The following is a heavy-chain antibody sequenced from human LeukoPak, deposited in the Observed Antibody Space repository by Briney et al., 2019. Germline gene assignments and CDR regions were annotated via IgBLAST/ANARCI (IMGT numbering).Heavy chain of an antibody. CDR3: TIAGGWYELVY. CDR2: IRSKANSYAT. Sequence: TGGSLRLSCAASGFTFSGSAMHWVRQASGKGLEWVGRIRSKANSYATAYAASVKGRFTISRADSKNTAYLQMNSLKTEDTAVYYCTIAGGWYELVYWGQGTLVTVSS. V-gene: IGHV3-73*01. CDR1: GFTFSGSA. D-gene: IGHD6-19*01. J-gene: IGHJ4*02.